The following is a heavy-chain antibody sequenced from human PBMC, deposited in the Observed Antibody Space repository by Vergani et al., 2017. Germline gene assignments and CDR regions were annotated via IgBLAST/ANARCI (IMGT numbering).Heavy chain of an antibody. Sequence: QVQLQESGPGLVKPSETLTLTCDVSDSSIMTNPYWGWFRQSPGKGLEWIGWIHHSGDTHYNSSLKSRVSISIVSSSKFSLSPTSVTAADTAIYYCAGHRGSGGFFPSSYFYGMDVWGHGTTVTVSS. CDR3: AGHRGSGGFFPSSYFYGMDV. V-gene: IGHV4-38-2*01. D-gene: IGHD3-10*01. CDR1: DSSIMTNPY. J-gene: IGHJ6*02. CDR2: IHHSGDT.